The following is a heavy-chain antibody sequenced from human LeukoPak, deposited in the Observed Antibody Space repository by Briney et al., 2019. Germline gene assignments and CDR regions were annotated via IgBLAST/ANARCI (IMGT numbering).Heavy chain of an antibody. J-gene: IGHJ4*02. CDR3: ARAPGGWPYFDY. V-gene: IGHV3-23*01. D-gene: IGHD6-19*01. CDR2: ISGSGGST. Sequence: GGSLRLSCAASGFTFSSYAMSWVRQAPGKGLEWVSAISGSGGSTYYADSVKGRFTISRDNSKNTLYLQMNSLRAEDTAVYYCARAPGGWPYFDYWGQGTLVTVSS. CDR1: GFTFSSYA.